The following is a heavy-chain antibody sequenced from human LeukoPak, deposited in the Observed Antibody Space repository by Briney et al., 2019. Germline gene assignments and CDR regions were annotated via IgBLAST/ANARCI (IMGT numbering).Heavy chain of an antibody. CDR2: INHSGST. Sequence: SETLSLTCAVYGGSFSGYYWSWIRQPPGKGLEWIGEINHSGSTNYNPSLMSRVTISVDTSKNLFSLKLRSVTAADTALYYCARHTNVDGFDIWGQGTMVTVSS. CDR3: ARHTNVDGFDI. J-gene: IGHJ3*02. V-gene: IGHV4-34*01. CDR1: GGSFSGYY.